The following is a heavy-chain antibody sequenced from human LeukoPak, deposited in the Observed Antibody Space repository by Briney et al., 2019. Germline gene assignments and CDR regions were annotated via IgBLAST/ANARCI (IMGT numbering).Heavy chain of an antibody. CDR1: GGTFISYA. CDR3: AQQLVPCDPTNCRGGFDP. D-gene: IGHD6-13*01. Sequence: SVKVSCKASGGTFISYAISWVRQAPGQGLEWMGRIIPIFGIANYAQKFQGRVTITADKSTSTAYMELSSLRSEDTAVYYCAQQLVPCDPTNCRGGFDPWGQGTLVTVSS. CDR2: IIPIFGIA. J-gene: IGHJ5*02. V-gene: IGHV1-69*17.